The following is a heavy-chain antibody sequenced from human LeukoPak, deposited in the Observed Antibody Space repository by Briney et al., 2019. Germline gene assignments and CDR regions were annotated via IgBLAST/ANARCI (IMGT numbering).Heavy chain of an antibody. D-gene: IGHD2-2*01. CDR3: TREQEDCTGTTCYRAFDV. CDR1: GFTFIRYP. V-gene: IGHV3-30-3*01. CDR2: ISYDGTIQ. Sequence: GGSLRLSCAASGFTFIRYPMHWVRQAPGKGLEWVALISYDGTIQYYADSVKGRLTISRDNSKNTLFLQMSSLTSEDTAVYYCTREQEDCTGTTCYRAFDVWGQGTMVTVS. J-gene: IGHJ3*01.